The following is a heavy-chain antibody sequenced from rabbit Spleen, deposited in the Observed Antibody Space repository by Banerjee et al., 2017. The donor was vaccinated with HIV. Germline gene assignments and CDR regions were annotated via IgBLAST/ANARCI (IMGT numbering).Heavy chain of an antibody. CDR1: GFDFRRYY. CDR3: ARDAAGREDFNL. J-gene: IGHJ4*01. Sequence: QSLEESGGDLVKPGASLTLTCTASGFDFRRYYLSWVRQAPGKGLEWIGIISVGEGNIDYASWAKGRLTISKTSSTTVTLQMTSLTAADTATYFCARDAAGREDFNLWGPGTLVTVS. V-gene: IGHV1S40*01. D-gene: IGHD4-2*01. CDR2: ISVGEGNI.